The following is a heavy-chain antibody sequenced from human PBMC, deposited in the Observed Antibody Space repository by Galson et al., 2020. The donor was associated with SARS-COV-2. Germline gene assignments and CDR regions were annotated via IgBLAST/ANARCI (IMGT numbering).Heavy chain of an antibody. V-gene: IGHV3-53*01. CDR2: IYSGGST. Sequence: GSLKISCAASGFTVSSNYMSWVRQAPGKGLEWVSVIYSGGSTYYADSVKGRFTISRDNSKNTLYLQMNSLRAEDTAVYYCARDLYYYGMDVWGQGTTVTVSS. CDR3: ARDLYYYGMDV. J-gene: IGHJ6*02. CDR1: GFTVSSNY.